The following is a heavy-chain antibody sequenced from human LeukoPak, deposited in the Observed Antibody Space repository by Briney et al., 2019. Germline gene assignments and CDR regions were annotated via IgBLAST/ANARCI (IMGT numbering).Heavy chain of an antibody. V-gene: IGHV3-23*01. CDR2: LSDGGTST. Sequence: GGSLRLSCAASGFTFSSYGMSWVRQAPGKGLEWVSALSDGGTSTYYADSVKGRFTISRDNSKNTLHLQMYSLRVEDTAVYYCARDPPGAHFDYWGQGTLVTVSS. CDR3: ARDPPGAHFDY. J-gene: IGHJ4*02. CDR1: GFTFSSYG. D-gene: IGHD7-27*01.